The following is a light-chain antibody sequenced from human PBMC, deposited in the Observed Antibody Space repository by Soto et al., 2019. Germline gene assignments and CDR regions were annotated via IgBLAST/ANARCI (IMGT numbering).Light chain of an antibody. CDR3: QNYNRAPWT. J-gene: IGKJ1*01. CDR2: GAS. V-gene: IGKV1-27*01. Sequence: DIQMTQSPSSLSASVGDRVTITCRASLDISNYLAWYQQKPGEVPKLLIYGASTLQSGVPSRFSGSRSGTEFTLTISSLQTEDVATYYCQNYNRAPWTFGQGTKVETK. CDR1: LDISNY.